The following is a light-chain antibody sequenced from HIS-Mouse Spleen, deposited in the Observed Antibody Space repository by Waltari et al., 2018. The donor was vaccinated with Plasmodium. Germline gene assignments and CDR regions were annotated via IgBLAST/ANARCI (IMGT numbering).Light chain of an antibody. Sequence: DIQMTQSPSSLSASVGDRVTITCRASRSISSYLNWYQQKPGKAPKLLIYAASSLQRGVPSRFSGSGSGTDFTLTISSLQPEDFATYYCQQSYSTPWTFGQGTKVEIK. CDR3: QQSYSTPWT. J-gene: IGKJ1*01. V-gene: IGKV1-39*01. CDR1: RSISSY. CDR2: AAS.